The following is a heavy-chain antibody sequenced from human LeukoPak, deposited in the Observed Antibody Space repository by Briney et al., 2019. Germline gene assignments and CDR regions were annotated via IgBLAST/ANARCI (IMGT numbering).Heavy chain of an antibody. V-gene: IGHV1-18*01. CDR3: ARGADCTSTGCKFDY. D-gene: IGHD2-2*01. J-gene: IGHJ4*02. CDR2: ISAYSGDT. CDR1: GYNFNIYG. Sequence: GASVKVSCKASGYNFNIYGVSWVRQAPGQGLEWMGWISAYSGDTHYAQKFQGRVTMTTDISTSTAYMELRSLRSDDTAVYYCARGADCTSTGCKFDYWGQGTLVTVSS.